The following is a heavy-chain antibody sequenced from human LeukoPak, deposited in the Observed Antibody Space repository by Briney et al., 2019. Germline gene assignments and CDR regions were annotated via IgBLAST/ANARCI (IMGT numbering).Heavy chain of an antibody. D-gene: IGHD2-15*01. CDR1: GGSISSDNYY. CDR3: ARGSSLLDY. Sequence: SETLSLTCTVSGGSISSDNYYWSWIRQPAGKGLEWIGRIYTSGSTNYNPSLKSRVTISVDTSKNQFSLKLSSVTAADTAVYYCARGSSLLDYWGQGTLVTVSS. V-gene: IGHV4-61*02. CDR2: IYTSGST. J-gene: IGHJ4*02.